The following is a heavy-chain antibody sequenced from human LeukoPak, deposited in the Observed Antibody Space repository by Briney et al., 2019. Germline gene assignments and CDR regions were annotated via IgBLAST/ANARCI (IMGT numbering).Heavy chain of an antibody. D-gene: IGHD2-15*01. CDR2: IDYSGST. Sequence: PSETLSLTCTVSGGSISGYYWSWVRQSPGKGLEWIGYIDYSGSTTYNPSLKSRVTISVDTSKNQFSLKLSSVTAADTAVYYCARTTEGYCRGRSCYSYYYYMDVWGKGTTVTVSS. V-gene: IGHV4-59*01. CDR1: GGSISGYY. CDR3: ARTTEGYCRGRSCYSYYYYMDV. J-gene: IGHJ6*03.